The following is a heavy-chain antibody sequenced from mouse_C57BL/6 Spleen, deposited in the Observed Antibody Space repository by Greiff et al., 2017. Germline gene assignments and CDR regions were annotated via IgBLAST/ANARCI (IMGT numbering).Heavy chain of an antibody. Sequence: QVHVKQSGPELVKPGASVKLSCKASGYTFTSYDINWVKQRPGQGLEWIGWIYPRDGSTKYNEKFKGKATLTVDTSSSTAYMELHSLTSEDSAVYFCARGTGTDYFDYWGQGTTLTVSS. CDR1: GYTFTSYD. V-gene: IGHV1-85*01. J-gene: IGHJ2*01. D-gene: IGHD4-1*01. CDR2: IYPRDGST. CDR3: ARGTGTDYFDY.